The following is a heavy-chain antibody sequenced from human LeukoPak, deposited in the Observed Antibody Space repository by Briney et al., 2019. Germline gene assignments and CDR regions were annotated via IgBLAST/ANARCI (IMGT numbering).Heavy chain of an antibody. CDR1: GFTFSSYW. CDR2: INTDGSIT. J-gene: IGHJ4*02. Sequence: GGSLRLSCVVSGFTFSSYWMHWVRQAPGKGLVWVSRINTDGSITSYADSVKGRFTISRDNAKNTLYLQMNSLRAEDTAVYYCTRDRALSFDYWGQGTLVTVSS. V-gene: IGHV3-74*01. CDR3: TRDRALSFDY. D-gene: IGHD3-10*01.